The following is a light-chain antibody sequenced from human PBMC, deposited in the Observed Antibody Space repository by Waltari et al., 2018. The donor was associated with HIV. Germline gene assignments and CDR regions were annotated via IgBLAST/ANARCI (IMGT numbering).Light chain of an antibody. CDR1: PSDADSFAY. Sequence: QSALTQPAYVSGSPGQSIPTPCPGPPSDADSFAYVSWYQQHPGKVPTLIIYEVSFRASGVSNRFSASKSGNTTSLTISGLQAEDEAVYYCGSYTATNSMMFGGGTKLTVL. CDR2: EVS. J-gene: IGLJ3*02. V-gene: IGLV2-14*01. CDR3: GSYTATNSMM.